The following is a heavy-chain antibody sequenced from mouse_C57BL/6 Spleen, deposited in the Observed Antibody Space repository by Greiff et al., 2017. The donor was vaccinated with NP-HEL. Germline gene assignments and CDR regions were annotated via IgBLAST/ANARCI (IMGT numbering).Heavy chain of an antibody. CDR1: GYTFTSYG. CDR2: IYPRSGNT. J-gene: IGHJ3*01. CDR3: AAMVRFPFAY. D-gene: IGHD2-2*01. V-gene: IGHV1-81*01. Sequence: VKLMESGAELARPGASVKLSCKASGYTFTSYGISWVKQRTGQGLEWIGEIYPRSGNTYYNEKFKGKATLTADKSSSTAYMELRSLTSEDSAVYFCAAMVRFPFAYWGQGTLVTVSA.